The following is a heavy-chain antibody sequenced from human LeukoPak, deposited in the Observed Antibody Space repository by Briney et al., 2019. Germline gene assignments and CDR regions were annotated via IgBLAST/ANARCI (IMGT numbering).Heavy chain of an antibody. CDR3: ARRASSSWYIDY. CDR2: IYPGDSQT. V-gene: IGHV5-51*01. D-gene: IGHD6-13*01. Sequence: GESLKISCKGSGYSFTNCWIGWVRQMPGKGLEWMGIIYPGDSQTRYSPSFQGQVTISADKSISTAYLQWSSLEASDTAMYYCARRASSSWYIDYWGRGTLVTVSS. CDR1: GYSFTNCW. J-gene: IGHJ4*02.